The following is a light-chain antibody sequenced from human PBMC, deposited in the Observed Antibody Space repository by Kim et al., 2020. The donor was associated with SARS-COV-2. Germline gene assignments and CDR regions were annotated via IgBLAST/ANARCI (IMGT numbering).Light chain of an antibody. J-gene: IGKJ2*01. Sequence: EIVMTQSPATLSVSPGERATLSCRASQSVSSNLAWYQQKPGQAPRLLIYGASSRATGIPARFSGSGSGTEFTLTISSLQSEDFAVYFCQQHSNWPPYTFGPGTKGDIK. CDR3: QQHSNWPPYT. CDR2: GAS. CDR1: QSVSSN. V-gene: IGKV3-15*01.